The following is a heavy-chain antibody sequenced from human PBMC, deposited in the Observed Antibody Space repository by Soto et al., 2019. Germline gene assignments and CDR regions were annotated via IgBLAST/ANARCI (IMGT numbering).Heavy chain of an antibody. Sequence: QVQLVESGRGVVQPGRSLRLSCAASGFSFSDYAMHWVRQAPGKGLEWLAVISFDGNKRFYADSVKGRFTISRDNSKNTLYLQLNSLRTADTAVYYCAKEASGFTGGAGDWGQGTLVTVSS. D-gene: IGHD5-12*01. J-gene: IGHJ4*02. CDR1: GFSFSDYA. CDR2: ISFDGNKR. CDR3: AKEASGFTGGAGD. V-gene: IGHV3-30*18.